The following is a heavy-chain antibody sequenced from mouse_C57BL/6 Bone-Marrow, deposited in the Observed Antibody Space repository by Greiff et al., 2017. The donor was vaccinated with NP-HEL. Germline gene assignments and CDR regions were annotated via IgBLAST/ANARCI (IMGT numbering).Heavy chain of an antibody. CDR3: AREELYYFDY. Sequence: QVQLQQSGAELVMPGASVKLSCKASGYTFTSYWMHWVKQRPGQGLEWIGEIDPSDSYTNYNQQFKGKSTLTVDKSSSTAYMQLSSLTSEDSAVYYCAREELYYFDYWGQGTTLTVSS. CDR2: IDPSDSYT. J-gene: IGHJ2*01. D-gene: IGHD1-1*02. V-gene: IGHV1-69*01. CDR1: GYTFTSYW.